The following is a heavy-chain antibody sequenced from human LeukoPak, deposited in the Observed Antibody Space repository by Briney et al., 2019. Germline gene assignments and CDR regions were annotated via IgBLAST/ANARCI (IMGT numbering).Heavy chain of an antibody. CDR1: GFTFSSYA. V-gene: IGHV3-23*01. D-gene: IGHD1-26*01. Sequence: HPGGSLRLSCAASGFTFSSYAMSWVCQAPGKGLEWVSAISGSGGSTYYADSVKGRFTISRDTSKNTLYLQMNSLRAEDTAVYYCAKGRYSGSYYNWFDPWGQGTLVTVSS. CDR2: ISGSGGST. CDR3: AKGRYSGSYYNWFDP. J-gene: IGHJ5*02.